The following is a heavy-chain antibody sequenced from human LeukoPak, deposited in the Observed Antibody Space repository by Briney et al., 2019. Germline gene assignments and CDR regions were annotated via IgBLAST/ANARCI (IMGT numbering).Heavy chain of an antibody. J-gene: IGHJ5*02. D-gene: IGHD2-2*02. Sequence: GASVKVSCKASGYTFTGYYMHWVRQAPGQGLEWMGWINPNSGGTNYAQKFQGRVTMTRNTSIGTAYWERGRLRSDATAVYYGAKVGGVVIVPAAIRRNWFDPWGQGTLVTVSS. CDR1: GYTFTGYY. CDR2: INPNSGGT. V-gene: IGHV1-2*02. CDR3: AKVGGVVIVPAAIRRNWFDP.